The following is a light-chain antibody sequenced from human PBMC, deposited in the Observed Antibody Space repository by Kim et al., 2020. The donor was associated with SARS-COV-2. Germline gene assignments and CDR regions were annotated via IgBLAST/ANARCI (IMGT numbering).Light chain of an antibody. CDR1: IRRTYY. CDR3: NSRDSNDNVL. J-gene: IGLJ2*01. V-gene: IGLV3-19*01. CDR2: GKN. Sequence: GQAVRKKCQGDIRRTYYTRWFQQKRGQAPIVIYYGKNKRHAGIPDRFAGSSSGNTASLTITATEAGEEADYYSNSRDSNDNVLFGGGTTLTVL.